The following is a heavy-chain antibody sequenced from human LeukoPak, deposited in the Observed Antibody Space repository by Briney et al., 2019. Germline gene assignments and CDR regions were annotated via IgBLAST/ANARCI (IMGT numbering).Heavy chain of an antibody. CDR1: GFTLSGYA. Sequence: GGSLRLSCSASGFTLSGYAMHWVRQAPGKGLEYVSAISPNGAITKYADSVKGRFTISRDNSKNTLYLQMSSLRAEDTAVYYCVKGSSPSSYYFDYWGQGTLVTISS. CDR3: VKGSSPSSYYFDY. V-gene: IGHV3-64D*06. J-gene: IGHJ4*02. CDR2: ISPNGAIT.